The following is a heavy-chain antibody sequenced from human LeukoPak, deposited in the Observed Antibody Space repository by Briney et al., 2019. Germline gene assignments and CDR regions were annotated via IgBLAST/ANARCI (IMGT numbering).Heavy chain of an antibody. CDR2: MYYSGST. V-gene: IGHV4-59*01. J-gene: IGHJ3*02. CDR1: GGSISSYY. Sequence: SETLSLTCSVSGGSISSYYWSWIRQPPGKGLEWIGYMYYSGSTNYNPSLKSRVTMSVDTSKNQFSLKLNSVTAADTAVYYCARDLGDYYDSSGYPSFGFGGPGSAFDIWGQGTMVTVSS. CDR3: ARDLGDYYDSSGYPSFGFGGPGSAFDI. D-gene: IGHD3-22*01.